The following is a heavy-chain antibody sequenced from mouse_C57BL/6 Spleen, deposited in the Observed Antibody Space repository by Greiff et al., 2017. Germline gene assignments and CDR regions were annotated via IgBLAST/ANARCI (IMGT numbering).Heavy chain of an antibody. CDR3: ARDTTVVAPDAD. V-gene: IGHV3-6*01. CDR1: GYSITSGYY. D-gene: IGHD1-1*01. CDR2: ISYDGSN. Sequence: VQLKESGPGLVKPSQSLSLTCSVTGYSITSGYYWYWIRQFPGNKLEWMGYISYDGSNNYNPSLKNRISITRDTSKNQFFLKLNSVTTEDTATYDCARDTTVVAPDADWGQGTLVTVSA. J-gene: IGHJ3*01.